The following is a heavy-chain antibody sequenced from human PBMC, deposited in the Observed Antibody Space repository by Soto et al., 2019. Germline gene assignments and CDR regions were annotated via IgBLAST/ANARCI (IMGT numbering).Heavy chain of an antibody. CDR1: GGSISSGDYY. J-gene: IGHJ4*02. D-gene: IGHD3-22*01. CDR2: IYYSGST. Sequence: KTSETLSLTCTVSGGSISSGDYYWSWIRQPPGKGLEWIGYIYYSGSTYYNPSLKSRVTISVDTSKNQFSLKLSSVTAADTAVYYCAREVTYYYDSSGYRGYYFDYWGQGTLVTVSS. V-gene: IGHV4-30-4*01. CDR3: AREVTYYYDSSGYRGYYFDY.